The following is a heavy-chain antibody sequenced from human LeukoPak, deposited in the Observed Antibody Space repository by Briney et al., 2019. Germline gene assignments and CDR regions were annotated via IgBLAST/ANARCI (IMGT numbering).Heavy chain of an antibody. J-gene: IGHJ5*02. CDR1: GGSISSSGYY. CDR3: ARHEYSGSYYGLSWFDP. V-gene: IGHV4-39*01. Sequence: KPSETLSLXCTVSGGSISSSGYYWGWIRQPPGKGLEWIASIYYSGSTYYNPSLKSRVTISVDTSKNQLSLKLSSLTAADTAVYYCARHEYSGSYYGLSWFDPWGQGTLVTVSS. D-gene: IGHD1-26*01. CDR2: IYYSGST.